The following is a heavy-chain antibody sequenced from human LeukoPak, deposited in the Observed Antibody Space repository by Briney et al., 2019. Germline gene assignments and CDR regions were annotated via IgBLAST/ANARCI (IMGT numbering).Heavy chain of an antibody. Sequence: GASVKVTCKSSGYTFTAYYMHWVRQAPGQGLEWMGWINPNSGGTNYAQKFQGRVTMTRDTSISTAYMELSRLRSDDTAVYYCLEVITHDAFDIWGQGTMVTVSS. CDR2: INPNSGGT. CDR1: GYTFTAYY. V-gene: IGHV1-2*02. D-gene: IGHD3-22*01. CDR3: LEVITHDAFDI. J-gene: IGHJ3*02.